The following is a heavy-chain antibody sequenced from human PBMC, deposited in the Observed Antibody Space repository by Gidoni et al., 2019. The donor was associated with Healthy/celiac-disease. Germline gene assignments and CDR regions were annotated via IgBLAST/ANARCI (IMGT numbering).Heavy chain of an antibody. Sequence: QLQLQESGPGLVTPSEPLSLTCTVSGGSISSSSYYWGWIRQPPGKVLEWIGSIYYSGSTYYNPSLKSRGTISVDTSKNQFSLKLSSVTAADTAVYYCARLDIPVESSGYPYYFDYWGQGTLVTVSS. CDR3: ARLDIPVESSGYPYYFDY. D-gene: IGHD3-22*01. CDR2: IYYSGST. CDR1: GGSISSSSYY. J-gene: IGHJ4*02. V-gene: IGHV4-39*01.